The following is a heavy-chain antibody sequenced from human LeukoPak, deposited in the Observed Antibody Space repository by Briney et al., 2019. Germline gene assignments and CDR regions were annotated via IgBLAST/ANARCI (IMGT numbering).Heavy chain of an antibody. V-gene: IGHV3-15*01. J-gene: IGHJ4*02. CDR3: TTDVVVAARRGDY. CDR2: IKSKTDGGTT. D-gene: IGHD2-15*01. CDR1: GFTFSNAW. Sequence: GGSLRLSCAASGFTFSNAWMSWVRQAPGKGLEWVGRIKSKTDGGTTDYAAPVKGRFTISRDDSKNTPYLQMNSLKTEDTAVYYCTTDVVVAARRGDYWGQGTLVTVSS.